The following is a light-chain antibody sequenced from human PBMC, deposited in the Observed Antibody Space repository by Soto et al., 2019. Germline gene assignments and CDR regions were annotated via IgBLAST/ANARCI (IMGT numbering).Light chain of an antibody. Sequence: EIVLTQSPGTLSLPPGERATLSCRASQSVSSNLAWYHQKPGQAPRLLIYGASSRATGIPDRFSGSWSGTDFTLTISALEPEDFAVYYCQQYGSSRWAFGQGTKVDIK. J-gene: IGKJ1*01. CDR1: QSVSSN. CDR2: GAS. V-gene: IGKV3-20*01. CDR3: QQYGSSRWA.